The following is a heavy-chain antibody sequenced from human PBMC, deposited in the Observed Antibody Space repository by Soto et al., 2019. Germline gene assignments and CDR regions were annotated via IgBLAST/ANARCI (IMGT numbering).Heavy chain of an antibody. CDR1: GFTFGDYA. CDR2: IRSKAYGGTT. J-gene: IGHJ3*02. V-gene: IGHV3-49*03. Sequence: GGSLRLSCTASGFTFGDYAMSWFRQAPGKGLEWVGFIRSKAYGGTTEYAASVKGRFTISRDDSKSIAYLQMNSLKTEDTAVYYCTRVEGDCSGGSCPDAFDIWGQGTMVTVSS. CDR3: TRVEGDCSGGSCPDAFDI. D-gene: IGHD2-15*01.